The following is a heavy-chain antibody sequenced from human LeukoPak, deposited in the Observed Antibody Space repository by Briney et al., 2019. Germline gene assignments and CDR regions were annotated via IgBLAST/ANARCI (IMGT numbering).Heavy chain of an antibody. J-gene: IGHJ4*02. CDR3: ARALNRYHYYGSGSYEDY. CDR2: INPNSGGT. Sequence: ASVKVSCKASGYTFTCYYMHWVRQAPGQGLEWMGRINPNSGGTNYAQKFQGRVTMTRDTSISTAYMELSRMRSEDTAVYYCARALNRYHYYGSGSYEDYWGQGTLVTVSS. D-gene: IGHD3-10*01. CDR1: GYTFTCYY. V-gene: IGHV1-2*06.